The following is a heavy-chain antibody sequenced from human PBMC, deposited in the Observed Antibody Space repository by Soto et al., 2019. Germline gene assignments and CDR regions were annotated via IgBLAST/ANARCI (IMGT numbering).Heavy chain of an antibody. CDR1: EYTFTDNY. D-gene: IGHD2-2*01. CDR3: ARQSCSSTSCFYDY. CDR2: LNPNTGAT. V-gene: IGHV1-2*02. Sequence: ASVKVSCKTSEYTFTDNYIYWLRQAPGQGLEWMGWLNPNTGATDFAQRFQGRVTLTSDTSISTAYMELSRLTSDDTAVFYCARQSCSSTSCFYDYWGPGTLVTVSS. J-gene: IGHJ4*02.